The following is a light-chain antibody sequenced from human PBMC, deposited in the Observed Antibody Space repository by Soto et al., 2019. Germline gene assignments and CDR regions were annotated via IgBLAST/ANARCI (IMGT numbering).Light chain of an antibody. CDR1: QSISTY. V-gene: IGKV1-39*01. CDR2: GGS. Sequence: DIQMTQSPSSLSASVGDRVTITCRASQSISTYLNWYQRKPGKAPKLLIYGGSRLQSGVPLRFSGCRSGTDCTLTISSLQPEDFATYYCQQSYSVPPITFGQGTRLEIK. J-gene: IGKJ5*01. CDR3: QQSYSVPPIT.